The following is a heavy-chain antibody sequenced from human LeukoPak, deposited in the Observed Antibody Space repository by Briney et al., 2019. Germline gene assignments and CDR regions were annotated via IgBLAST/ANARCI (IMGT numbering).Heavy chain of an antibody. V-gene: IGHV4-4*07. Sequence: SETLSLTCTVSGGSISSYYWSWMRQPAGKGLEWIGRIYTSGSTNYNPSLKSRVTMSVDTSKNQFSLKLSSVTAADTAVYSDTAMVTVWFDPWGQGTLVTVSS. J-gene: IGHJ5*02. CDR2: IYTSGST. CDR1: GGSISSYY. D-gene: IGHD5-18*01. CDR3: TAMVTVWFDP.